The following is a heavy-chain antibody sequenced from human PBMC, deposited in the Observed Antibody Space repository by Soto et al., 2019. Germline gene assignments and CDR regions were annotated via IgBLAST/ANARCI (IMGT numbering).Heavy chain of an antibody. J-gene: IGHJ4*02. D-gene: IGHD1-26*01. CDR1: EGTFRSYG. V-gene: IGHV1-69*13. CDR3: ASSVGITTLSYLDY. Sequence: SVKVSCKASEGTFRSYGISWVRQAPGQGLEWMGGILPMYGTATLTDNFQGRLMITADESTSTAYMELSSLRSEDTAVYFCASSVGITTLSYLDYWGQGTLVTVSS. CDR2: ILPMYGTA.